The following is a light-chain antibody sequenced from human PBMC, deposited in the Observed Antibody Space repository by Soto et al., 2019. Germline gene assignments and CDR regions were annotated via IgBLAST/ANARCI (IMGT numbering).Light chain of an antibody. CDR1: QSVRSY. J-gene: IGKJ2*01. CDR2: DAS. Sequence: EIVLTQSPATLSLSPGERATLSCRASQSVRSYLAWYQQKPGQAPRLLIYDASNRATGIPARFSGRGSQTDFTLTISSLEPEDFAVYYCQQRSTWPRTFGEGTKLEI. CDR3: QQRSTWPRT. V-gene: IGKV3-11*01.